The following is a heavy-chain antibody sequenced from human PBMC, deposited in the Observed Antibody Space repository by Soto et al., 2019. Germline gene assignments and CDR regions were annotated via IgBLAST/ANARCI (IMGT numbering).Heavy chain of an antibody. Sequence: QVQLVQSGAEVKKPGASVKVSCKASGYTFTSYYMHWVRQAPGQGLEWMGIINTSGGSTSYAQKFQGRVTMTRDTSTSTVYMELRSLRSEDTAVYYCAGDHSAYCGGDCYLDWFDPWGQGTLVTVSS. CDR3: AGDHSAYCGGDCYLDWFDP. J-gene: IGHJ5*02. CDR1: GYTFTSYY. V-gene: IGHV1-46*01. D-gene: IGHD2-21*02. CDR2: INTSGGST.